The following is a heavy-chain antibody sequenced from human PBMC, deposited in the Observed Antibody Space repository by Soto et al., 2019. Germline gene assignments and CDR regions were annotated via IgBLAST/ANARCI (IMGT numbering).Heavy chain of an antibody. CDR3: AREAVAATMTENLFDY. D-gene: IGHD6-19*01. V-gene: IGHV4-59*01. CDR1: GGSISSYY. CDR2: IYYSGST. J-gene: IGHJ4*02. Sequence: PSETLSLTCTVSGGSISSYYWNWIRQAPGKGVEWIGYIYYSGSTIYNPSLKSRVTISVDTSKNQFSLKLSSVTAADTAVYYCAREAVAATMTENLFDYWGQGTLVTVSS.